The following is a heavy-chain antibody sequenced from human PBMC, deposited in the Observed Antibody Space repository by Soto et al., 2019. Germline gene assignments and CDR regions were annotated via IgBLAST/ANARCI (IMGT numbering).Heavy chain of an antibody. CDR2: ISDSSSTI. CDR1: GFTFNTYN. J-gene: IGHJ4*02. D-gene: IGHD3-22*01. Sequence: GGSLRLSFAASGFTFNTYNMNWVRQAPGKGLEWVSYISDSSSTIHYADSVKGRFTISRDNAKNSLYLQMNSLRAEDTAVYYCARDDYPYYDDSSGYHFDYWGQGALVTVSS. CDR3: ARDDYPYYDDSSGYHFDY. V-gene: IGHV3-48*01.